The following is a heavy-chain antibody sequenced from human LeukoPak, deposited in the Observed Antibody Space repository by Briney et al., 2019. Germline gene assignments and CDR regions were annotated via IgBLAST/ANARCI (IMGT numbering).Heavy chain of an antibody. Sequence: SGESLKISRKGSGYRFIDYWIGWVRQMPGKGLEWMGIIFPGDSDIKYSPSFQGQVTISADNSISTAYLQWSSLKASDTAMYYCVRHGLKGCSGGRCFTSFYYYGPDVWGQGSTVTVSS. CDR1: GYRFIDYW. CDR3: VRHGLKGCSGGRCFTSFYYYGPDV. V-gene: IGHV5-51*01. D-gene: IGHD2-15*01. CDR2: IFPGDSDI. J-gene: IGHJ6*02.